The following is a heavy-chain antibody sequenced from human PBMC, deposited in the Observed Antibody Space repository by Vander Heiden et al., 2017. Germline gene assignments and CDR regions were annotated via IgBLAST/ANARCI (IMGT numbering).Heavy chain of an antibody. V-gene: IGHV1-18*01. J-gene: IGHJ5*02. CDR2: ISAYNGNT. Sequence: QVQLVQSGAEVKKPGASVKVSCKASGYTFTSYGISWVRQAPGQGLEWMGWISAYNGNTNYAQKLQGRVTMTTDTSTSTAYMELRSLRPDDTAVYYCAREGTSYYYGSGSYYTWFDPWGQGTLVTVSS. CDR1: GYTFTSYG. D-gene: IGHD3-10*01. CDR3: AREGTSYYYGSGSYYTWFDP.